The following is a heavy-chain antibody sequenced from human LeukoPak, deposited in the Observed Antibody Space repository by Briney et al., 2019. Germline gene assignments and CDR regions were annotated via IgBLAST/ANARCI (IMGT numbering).Heavy chain of an antibody. D-gene: IGHD1-7*01. Sequence: SETLSLTCAVYGGSFSGYCWTWIRQPPGKGLEWIGEINHSGITNYNPSLKSRVTMSGDTARNQFSLKLSFVTAADTAVYYCARARLTGTTPDFDYWGQGTLVTVSS. J-gene: IGHJ4*02. V-gene: IGHV4-34*01. CDR2: INHSGIT. CDR1: GGSFSGYC. CDR3: ARARLTGTTPDFDY.